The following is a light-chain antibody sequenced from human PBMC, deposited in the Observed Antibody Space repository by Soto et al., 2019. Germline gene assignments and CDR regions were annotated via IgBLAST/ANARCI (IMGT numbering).Light chain of an antibody. CDR2: DVN. CDR3: SSYTSSSTYV. CDR1: SSDVGNSNG. V-gene: IGLV2-18*02. J-gene: IGLJ1*01. Sequence: QSVLTQPPSVSGSPGQSVAISCTGTSSDVGNSNGVSWYHQPPGTAPKLMIYDVNNRPSGVPDRFSGSKSGNTASLTISGLQAEDEGDYYCSSYTSSSTYVFGTGTKLPVL.